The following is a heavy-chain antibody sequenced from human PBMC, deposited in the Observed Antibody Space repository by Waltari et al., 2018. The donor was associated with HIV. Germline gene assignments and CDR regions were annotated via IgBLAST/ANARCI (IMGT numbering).Heavy chain of an antibody. J-gene: IGHJ5*02. V-gene: IGHV3-21*02. CDR2: ISSSGNFK. Sequence: EVQLVESGGGPVKPGESLRLPCVTSGFIFNTYSMNWVRQAPGNGPEWVASISSSGNFKHYADSVKGRFTISRDNAENSLYLQMNGLRAEDTAIYYCARDSRGSTWSLNWFDPWGQGTLVTVSS. CDR3: ARDSRGSTWSLNWFDP. CDR1: GFIFNTYS. D-gene: IGHD6-6*01.